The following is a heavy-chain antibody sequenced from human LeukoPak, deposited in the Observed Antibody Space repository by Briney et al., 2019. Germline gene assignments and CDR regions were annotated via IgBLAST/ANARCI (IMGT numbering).Heavy chain of an antibody. CDR3: ARDYDSSGYYPNWAY. CDR2: ISSSSSYI. CDR1: GFTFSSYS. Sequence: GGSLRLSCAASGFTFSSYSMNWVRQAPGKGLKWVSSISSSSSYIYYADSVKGRFTISRDNAKNSLYLQMNSLRAEDTAVYYCARDYDSSGYYPNWAYWGQGTLVTVSS. J-gene: IGHJ4*02. D-gene: IGHD3-22*01. V-gene: IGHV3-21*01.